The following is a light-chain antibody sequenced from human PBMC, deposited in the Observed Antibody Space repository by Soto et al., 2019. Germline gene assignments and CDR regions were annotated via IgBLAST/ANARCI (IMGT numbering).Light chain of an antibody. CDR3: QQRSNWPPYP. J-gene: IGKJ2*01. CDR2: DAS. Sequence: EIVLTQSPATLSLSPWERATLSCRASQSVSSYFAWYQQKPGQAPRLLIYDASNRATGIPARFSGSGSGTDFPLTISRLEPEDFAVYYRQQRSNWPPYPFGQGTKLEIK. CDR1: QSVSSY. V-gene: IGKV3-11*01.